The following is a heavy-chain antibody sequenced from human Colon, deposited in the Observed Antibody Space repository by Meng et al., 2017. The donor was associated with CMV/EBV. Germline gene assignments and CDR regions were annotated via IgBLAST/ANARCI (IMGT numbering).Heavy chain of an antibody. CDR3: TRGNTALWDSDS. J-gene: IGHJ4*02. CDR2: VYYSGAT. Sequence: SETLSLTCTVSGASVNTDNYYWSWIRQPPGKGLEFIGYVYYSGATNYNPFFKGRVTISVDTSKNQFSLKLTSVTAADTVVYYCTRGNTALWDSDSWGQGTLVTVSS. CDR1: GASVNTDNYY. V-gene: IGHV4-61*01. D-gene: IGHD3-10*01.